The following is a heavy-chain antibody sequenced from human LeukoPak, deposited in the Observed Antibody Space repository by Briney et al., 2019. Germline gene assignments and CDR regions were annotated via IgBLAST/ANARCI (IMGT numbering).Heavy chain of an antibody. V-gene: IGHV3-30*04. J-gene: IGHJ4*02. D-gene: IGHD5-24*01. Sequence: GRSLRLSCAASGFTFSSYAMHWVRQAPGKGLEWVAVISYDGSNKYYADSVKGRFTISRDNSKNTLYLQMNSLRAEDTAVYYCARDQGGMATYRRWRGPDYWGQGTLVTVSS. CDR1: GFTFSSYA. CDR3: ARDQGGMATYRRWRGPDY. CDR2: ISYDGSNK.